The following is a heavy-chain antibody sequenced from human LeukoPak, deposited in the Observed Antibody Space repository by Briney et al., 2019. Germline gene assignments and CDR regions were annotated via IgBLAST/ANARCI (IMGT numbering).Heavy chain of an antibody. D-gene: IGHD3-16*01. CDR1: GFTFSNFW. V-gene: IGHV3-74*01. CDR3: ARGGHSSFDY. Sequence: GWSLRLSCAASGFTFSNFWLHLVRQAPGKGLEWVSRITSDGSNINYADSVQGRFTISRDNAKNTLYLQMNSLRAEDTAVYYCARGGHSSFDYWGQGALVTVSS. CDR2: ITSDGSNI. J-gene: IGHJ4*02.